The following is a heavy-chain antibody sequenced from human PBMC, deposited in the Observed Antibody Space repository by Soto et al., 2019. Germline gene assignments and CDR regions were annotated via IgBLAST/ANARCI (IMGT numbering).Heavy chain of an antibody. Sequence: EGSLRLSCAASGFNVSSSYMSWVRQAPGKGLEWVSVIYSGGRTYYADSVKGRFTISRDSPKNTLYLLMNSLTVADTAVYYCARDLDWGLDYWGQGTLVTVSS. V-gene: IGHV3-53*01. CDR2: IYSGGRT. CDR1: GFNVSSSY. D-gene: IGHD7-27*01. CDR3: ARDLDWGLDY. J-gene: IGHJ4*02.